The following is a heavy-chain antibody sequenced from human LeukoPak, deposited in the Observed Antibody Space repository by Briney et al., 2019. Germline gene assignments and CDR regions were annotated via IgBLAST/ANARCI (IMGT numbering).Heavy chain of an antibody. CDR1: RFTFSSYS. Sequence: GGSLRLSCAASRFTFSSYSMNWVRQAPGKGLEWVSSISSSGSYIYYADSVKGRFTISRDNAKNSLYLQMNSLRAEDTAVYYCARDSGLLPEYFDLWGRGTLVTVSS. J-gene: IGHJ2*01. V-gene: IGHV3-21*04. CDR2: ISSSGSYI. CDR3: ARDSGLLPEYFDL. D-gene: IGHD2-8*02.